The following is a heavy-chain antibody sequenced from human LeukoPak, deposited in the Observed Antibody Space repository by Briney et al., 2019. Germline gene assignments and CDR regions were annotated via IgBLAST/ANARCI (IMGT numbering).Heavy chain of an antibody. CDR3: ARERAVLAANGPYDY. CDR2: ISAYNGNT. V-gene: IGHV1-18*01. CDR1: GYTFTSYG. D-gene: IGHD2-15*01. Sequence: ASVKVSCKASGYTFTSYGISWVRQAPGQGVEWMGWISAYNGNTNYAQKLQGRVTMTTDTSTSTAYMELRSLRSDDTAVYYCARERAVLAANGPYDYWGQGTLVTVSS. J-gene: IGHJ4*02.